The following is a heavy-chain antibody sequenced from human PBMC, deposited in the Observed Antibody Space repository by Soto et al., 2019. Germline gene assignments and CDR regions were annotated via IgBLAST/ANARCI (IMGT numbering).Heavy chain of an antibody. CDR1: GYTFTGYY. CDR2: INPNSGGT. Sequence: GASVKVSCKASGYTFTGYYMHWVRQAPGQGLEWMGWINPNSGGTNYAQKFQGWVTMTRDTSISTAYMELSRLRSDDTAVYYCARDTGGAVAGTGWFDPWGQGTLVTVSS. J-gene: IGHJ5*02. V-gene: IGHV1-2*04. CDR3: ARDTGGAVAGTGWFDP. D-gene: IGHD6-19*01.